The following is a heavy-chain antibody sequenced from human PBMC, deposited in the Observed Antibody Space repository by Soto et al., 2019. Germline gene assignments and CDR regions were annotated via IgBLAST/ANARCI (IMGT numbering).Heavy chain of an antibody. CDR1: GFTFSSYS. V-gene: IGHV3-21*01. CDR2: ISSSSSYI. J-gene: IGHJ4*02. Sequence: GGSLRLSCAASGFTFSSYSMNWVRQAPGKGLEWVSSISSSSSYIYYADSVKGRFTISRDNAKNSLYLQMNSLRAEDTAVYYCARDQGAPLKYCSSTSCRRGDFDYWGQGTLVTVSS. CDR3: ARDQGAPLKYCSSTSCRRGDFDY. D-gene: IGHD2-2*01.